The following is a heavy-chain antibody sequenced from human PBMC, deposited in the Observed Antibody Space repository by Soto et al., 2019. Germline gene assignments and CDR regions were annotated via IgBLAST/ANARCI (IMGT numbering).Heavy chain of an antibody. CDR2: IIPIFGTA. D-gene: IGHD2-2*01. V-gene: IGHV1-69*13. CDR3: ARKDVHCSSTSCYPQYGMDV. CDR1: GGTFSSYA. J-gene: IGHJ6*02. Sequence: SVKVSCKASGGTFSSYAISWVRQAPGRGLEWMGGIIPIFGTANYAQKFQGRVTITADESTSTAYMELSSLRSEDTAVYYCARKDVHCSSTSCYPQYGMDVWGQGTTVTVSS.